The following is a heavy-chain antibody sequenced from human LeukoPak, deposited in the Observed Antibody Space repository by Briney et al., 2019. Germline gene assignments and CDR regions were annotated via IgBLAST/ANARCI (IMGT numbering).Heavy chain of an antibody. Sequence: PGGSLRLSCAASGFTFSSYSMNWVRQAPGKGLEWVSSISSSSSYIYYADSVKGRFTISRDNAKNSLYLQMNSLRAEDTAVYYCARGSTMVRGAIIRLSSYFDYWGQGTLVTVSS. CDR2: ISSSSSYI. J-gene: IGHJ4*02. CDR1: GFTFSSYS. CDR3: ARGSTMVRGAIIRLSSYFDY. V-gene: IGHV3-21*01. D-gene: IGHD3-10*01.